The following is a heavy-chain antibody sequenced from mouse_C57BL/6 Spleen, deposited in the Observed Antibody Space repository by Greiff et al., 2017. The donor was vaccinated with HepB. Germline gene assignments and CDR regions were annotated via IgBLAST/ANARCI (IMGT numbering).Heavy chain of an antibody. CDR1: GYTFTDYY. V-gene: IGHV1-26*01. Sequence: EVQLQQSGPELVKPGASVKISCKASGYTFTDYYMNWVKQSHGKSLEWIGDINPNNGGTSYNQKFKGKATLTVDKSSSTAYMELRSLTSEDSAVYYCARLYGPYFDYWGQGTTLTVSS. CDR2: INPNNGGT. D-gene: IGHD2-10*02. CDR3: ARLYGPYFDY. J-gene: IGHJ2*01.